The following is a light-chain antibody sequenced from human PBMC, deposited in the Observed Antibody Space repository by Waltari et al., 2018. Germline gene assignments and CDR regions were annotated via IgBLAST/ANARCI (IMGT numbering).Light chain of an antibody. CDR3: QQYDGWPLT. CDR2: AAS. J-gene: IGKJ5*01. V-gene: IGKV3-15*01. Sequence: EIVMTQSPAALSASPGERATLSCRASQSLSDHLALYQKTPGQAPRLLLFAASTRATDVPARFSGSGSETEFTLTISSLQSEDFAVYYCQQYDGWPLTFGQGTRLEIK. CDR1: QSLSDH.